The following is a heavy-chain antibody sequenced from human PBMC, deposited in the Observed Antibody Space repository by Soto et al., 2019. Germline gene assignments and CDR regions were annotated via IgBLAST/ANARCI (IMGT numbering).Heavy chain of an antibody. J-gene: IGHJ5*02. CDR1: GGTFSSYA. D-gene: IGHD5-18*01. CDR3: ARDDVDTVPAGWFDP. Sequence: VASVKVSCKASGGTFSSYAISWVRQAPGQGLEWMGGIIPIFGTANYAQKFQGRVTITADKSTSTAYMELSSLRSEDTAVYYCARDDVDTVPAGWFDPWGQGTLVTVSS. V-gene: IGHV1-69*06. CDR2: IIPIFGTA.